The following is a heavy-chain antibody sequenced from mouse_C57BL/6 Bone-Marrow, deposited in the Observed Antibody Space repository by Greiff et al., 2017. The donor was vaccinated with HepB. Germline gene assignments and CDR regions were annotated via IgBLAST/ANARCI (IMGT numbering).Heavy chain of an antibody. CDR2: IDPANGNT. J-gene: IGHJ1*03. V-gene: IGHV14-3*01. D-gene: IGHD2-5*01. CDR3: ARYSNYVWYFDV. CDR1: GFNIKNTY. Sequence: EVQLQQSVAELVRPGASVKLSCTASGFNIKNTYMHWVKQRPGQGLEWIGRIDPANGNTKYAPKFQGKATITADTSSNTAYLHLTSLTSEDTAIYYCARYSNYVWYFDVWGTGTTVTVSS.